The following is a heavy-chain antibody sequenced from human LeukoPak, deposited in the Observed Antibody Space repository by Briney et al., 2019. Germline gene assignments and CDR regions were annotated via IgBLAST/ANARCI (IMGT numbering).Heavy chain of an antibody. D-gene: IGHD3-3*01. CDR3: AKDRTSYDFWSGYYYYYYYYGMDV. CDR2: ISYDGSNK. V-gene: IGHV3-30*18. CDR1: GFTFSSYG. J-gene: IGHJ6*02. Sequence: GGSLRLSCAASGFTFSSYGMHWVRQAPGKGLEWVAVISYDGSNKYYADSVKGRFTISRDNSKNTLYLQMNSLRAEDTAVYYYAKDRTSYDFWSGYYYYYYYYGMDVWGQGTTVTVSS.